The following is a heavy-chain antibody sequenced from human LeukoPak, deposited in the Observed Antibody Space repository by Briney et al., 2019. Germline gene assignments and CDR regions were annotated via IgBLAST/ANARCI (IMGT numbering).Heavy chain of an antibody. Sequence: ASVKVSCKASGYTFSSYGISWVRQAPGQGLEWMGWIGPDNGNTDYAQKLQGRVTMTTDTSTSTAYMELRSLRSDDTAVYYCARDRGPPNRVVTTKGYYDYWGQGTRVTVSS. CDR3: ARDRGPPNRVVTTKGYYDY. CDR1: GYTFSSYG. CDR2: IGPDNGNT. D-gene: IGHD3-22*01. J-gene: IGHJ4*02. V-gene: IGHV1-18*01.